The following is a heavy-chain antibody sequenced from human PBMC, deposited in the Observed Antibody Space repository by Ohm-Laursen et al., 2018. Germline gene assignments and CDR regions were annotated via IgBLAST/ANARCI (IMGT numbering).Heavy chain of an antibody. V-gene: IGHV4-34*01. Sequence: SDTLSLTCAVYGGSFSGYYWSWIRQPPGKGLEWIGEINHSGSTNYNPSLKSRVTISVDTSKNQFSLKLSSVTAADTAVYYCALYYYDSSGYFFFDYWGQGTLVTVSS. D-gene: IGHD3-22*01. CDR3: ALYYYDSSGYFFFDY. CDR2: INHSGST. J-gene: IGHJ4*02. CDR1: GGSFSGYY.